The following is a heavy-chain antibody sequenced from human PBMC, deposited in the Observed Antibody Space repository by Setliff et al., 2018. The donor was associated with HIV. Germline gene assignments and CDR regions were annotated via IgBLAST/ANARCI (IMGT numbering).Heavy chain of an antibody. CDR3: ARRSTVARGVDCFDL. D-gene: IGHD3-10*01. CDR2: VDYSGSS. Sequence: SETLSLTCTVSGGSISTYYWNWIRQSPGKGLEWIGHVDYSGSSTYNPSLNSRVTLSIDTSKSQFSLRLSSVTAADTALYYCARRSTVARGVDCFDLWGQGTQVTVSS. V-gene: IGHV4-59*08. CDR1: GGSISTYY. J-gene: IGHJ4*02.